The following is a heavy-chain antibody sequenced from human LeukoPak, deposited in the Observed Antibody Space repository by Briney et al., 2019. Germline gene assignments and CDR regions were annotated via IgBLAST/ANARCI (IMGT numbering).Heavy chain of an antibody. CDR3: ATAKGGEQQLGSDALDI. V-gene: IGHV4-34*01. D-gene: IGHD6-13*01. J-gene: IGHJ3*02. CDR1: GGSFSGYY. Sequence: SETLSLTCAVYGGSFSGYYWSWIRQPPGKGLEWIGEINHSGSTNYNPSLKSRVTISVDTSKNQFSLKLSSVTAADTAVYYCATAKGGEQQLGSDALDIWGQGTMVTVYS. CDR2: INHSGST.